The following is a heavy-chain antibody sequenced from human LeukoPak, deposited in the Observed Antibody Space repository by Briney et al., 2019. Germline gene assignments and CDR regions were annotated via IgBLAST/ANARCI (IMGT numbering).Heavy chain of an antibody. J-gene: IGHJ4*02. D-gene: IGHD3-9*01. CDR3: ARGNILTGYDY. CDR1: GFTFSSYD. CDR2: IGTAGDT. V-gene: IGHV3-13*04. Sequence: GRSLRLSCAASGFTFSSYDMHWVRQATGKGLEWVSAIGTAGDTYYPDSVKGRFTISRENAKNSLYLQMNSPRAGDTAVYYCARGNILTGYDYWGQGTLVTLSS.